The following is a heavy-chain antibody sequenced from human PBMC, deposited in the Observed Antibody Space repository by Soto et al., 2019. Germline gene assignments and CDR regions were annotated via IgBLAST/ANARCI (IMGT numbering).Heavy chain of an antibody. CDR3: ARGVGYSYGYGYGY. J-gene: IGHJ4*02. V-gene: IGHV1-18*04. CDR1: GYTFTANG. Sequence: QVQLVQSGAEVKKPGASVTVSCKASGYTFTANGVSWVRQAPGHGLEWIGWISTSNGDTNYAHSLQGRVTMTTDTSTSTAYLEVRSLRSDDTAVYWCARGVGYSYGYGYGYWGSGTLVTVSS. D-gene: IGHD5-18*01. CDR2: ISTSNGDT.